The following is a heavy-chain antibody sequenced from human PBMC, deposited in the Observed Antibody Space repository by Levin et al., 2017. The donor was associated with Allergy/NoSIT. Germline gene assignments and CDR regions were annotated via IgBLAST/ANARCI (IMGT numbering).Heavy chain of an antibody. CDR1: GFTFSSYG. Sequence: GESLKISCAASGFTFSSYGMHWVRQAPGKGLEWVAVISYDGSNKYYADSVKGRFTISRDNSKNTLYLQMNSLRAEDTAVYYCARITVTTVSDYYYGMDVWGQGTTVTVSS. J-gene: IGHJ6*02. CDR3: ARITVTTVSDYYYGMDV. D-gene: IGHD4-17*01. V-gene: IGHV3-30*03. CDR2: ISYDGSNK.